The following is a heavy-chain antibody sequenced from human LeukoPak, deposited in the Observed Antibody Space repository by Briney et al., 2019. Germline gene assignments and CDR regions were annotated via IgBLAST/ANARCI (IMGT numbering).Heavy chain of an antibody. V-gene: IGHV3-11*05. Sequence: PGGSLRLPCAASGFTFSDFYMSWIRQAPGKGLEWISYISSSGSSTNYADSVKGRFTISRDNAKNSLYLQMTSLRAEDTAVYYCARDLIHRSGEADYWGQGTLVTVSS. J-gene: IGHJ4*02. CDR1: GFTFSDFY. CDR3: ARDLIHRSGEADY. CDR2: ISSSGSST. D-gene: IGHD3-22*01.